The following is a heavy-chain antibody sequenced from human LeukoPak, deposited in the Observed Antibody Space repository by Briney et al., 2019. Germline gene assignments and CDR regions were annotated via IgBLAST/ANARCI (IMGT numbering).Heavy chain of an antibody. D-gene: IGHD3-22*01. V-gene: IGHV3-7*01. CDR3: ASYYDINWVIWY. CDR1: GFSFSEYW. J-gene: IGHJ4*02. Sequence: GGSRRLSCEGSGFSFSEYWMSWVRQAPGKGLEWVASVKQGGREKYYVDSVKGRFDISRDDAKNSLYLQMNTLRSDDTALYYCASYYDINWVIWYWGQGTLVTVSS. CDR2: VKQGGREK.